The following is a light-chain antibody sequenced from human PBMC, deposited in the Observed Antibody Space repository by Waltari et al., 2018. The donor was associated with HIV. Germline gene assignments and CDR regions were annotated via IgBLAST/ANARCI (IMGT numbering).Light chain of an antibody. CDR1: QSVLYRSSSKNY. V-gene: IGKV4-1*01. Sequence: DIVMTQSPDSLVVSLGERATINCKSSQSVLYRSSSKNYLAWYQQKPGQSPKLLIYWASTRESRVHSHFSGGVTVADFTLNIISLQPGDVAVYDCKQYDSLSFTFGPGSKVDIK. CDR3: KQYDSLSFT. J-gene: IGKJ3*01. CDR2: WAS.